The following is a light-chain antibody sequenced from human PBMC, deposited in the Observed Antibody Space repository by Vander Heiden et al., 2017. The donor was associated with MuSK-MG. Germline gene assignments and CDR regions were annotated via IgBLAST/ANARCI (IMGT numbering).Light chain of an antibody. CDR3: QQRNNGHPKDT. CDR1: QSVSSY. J-gene: IGKJ5*01. V-gene: IGKV3-11*01. Sequence: EIVLTQSPATLPLSPGERATLSCRASQSVSSYLAWYQQKPGQAPRLLIYDASNRATGIEARFSGSGYGTDFALTINSRGPEDVAVDYCQQRNNGHPKDTFGQGTQLEIK. CDR2: DAS.